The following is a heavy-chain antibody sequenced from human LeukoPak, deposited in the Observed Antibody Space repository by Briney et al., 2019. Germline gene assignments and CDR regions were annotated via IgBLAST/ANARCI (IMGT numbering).Heavy chain of an antibody. J-gene: IGHJ2*01. CDR1: GFSVSLNY. CDR2: LYSGSDT. D-gene: IGHD3-3*02. Sequence: PGGSLRLSCAASGFSVSLNYMNWVRQAPGKGLEWVSILYSGSDTYYADSVTGRFTISRDSSKNMLFLHMNSLRAEDTAVYYCASVGDHFHWYLDLWGRGTLVTVSS. CDR3: ASVGDHFHWYLDL. V-gene: IGHV3-53*01.